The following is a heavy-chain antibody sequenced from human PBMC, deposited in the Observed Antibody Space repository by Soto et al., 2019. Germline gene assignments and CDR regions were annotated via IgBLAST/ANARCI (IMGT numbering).Heavy chain of an antibody. J-gene: IGHJ4*02. D-gene: IGHD3-22*01. CDR3: ARETFYYDSRGPRPIDY. V-gene: IGHV4-30-4*01. CDR2: IYYSGSN. Sequence: QVQLQESGPGLVKPSQTLSLTCTVSGGSVSSVNYYWSWIRQPPGKGLEWIGYIYYSGSNYYNPSLKSRLTISIDTSKNQFSLKLSSVTAADTAVYYCARETFYYDSRGPRPIDYWGQGTLVTVSS. CDR1: GGSVSSVNYY.